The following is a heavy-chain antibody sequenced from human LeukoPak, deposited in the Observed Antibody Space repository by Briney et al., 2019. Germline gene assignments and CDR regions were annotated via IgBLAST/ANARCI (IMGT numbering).Heavy chain of an antibody. V-gene: IGHV4-34*01. CDR1: GGSFRGYH. CDR2: INPSGST. J-gene: IGHJ6*03. Sequence: ASETLSLTCAVYGGSFRGYHWNWIRQSPGKGLEWIGDINPSGSTYYDPSLTSRLTISVDTSKNQFSLKLRSVTAADTAVYYCARGRHDITMIVVVMTSVSYYLDVWGKGTTVTVS. CDR3: ARGRHDITMIVVVMTSVSYYLDV. D-gene: IGHD3-22*01.